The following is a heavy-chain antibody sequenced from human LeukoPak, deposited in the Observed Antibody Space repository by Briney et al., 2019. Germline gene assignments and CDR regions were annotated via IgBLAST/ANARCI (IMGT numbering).Heavy chain of an antibody. V-gene: IGHV4-39*01. CDR3: ARPPGIAAAWFDP. CDR1: GFTFSSYA. Sequence: AGGSLRLSCAASGFTFSSYAMSWVRQAPGKGLEWIGNIDYSGTTYYNPSLKSRVTISLDTSKDLLSLKLISVTAADTAVYYCARPPGIAAAWFDPWGQGTLVTVSS. D-gene: IGHD6-13*01. CDR2: IDYSGTT. J-gene: IGHJ5*02.